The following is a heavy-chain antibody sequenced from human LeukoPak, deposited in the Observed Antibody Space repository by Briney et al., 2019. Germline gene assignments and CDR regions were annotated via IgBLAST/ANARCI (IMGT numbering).Heavy chain of an antibody. CDR1: GGTFSSYA. V-gene: IGHV1-69*13. Sequence: ASVKVSCKASGGTFSSYAISWVRQAPGQGLEWMGGIIPIFGTANYAQKFQGRVTITAVESTSTAYMELSSLRSEDTAVYYCARSGDTATYYYYGMDVWGQGTTVTVSS. J-gene: IGHJ6*02. CDR2: IIPIFGTA. D-gene: IGHD5-18*01. CDR3: ARSGDTATYYYYGMDV.